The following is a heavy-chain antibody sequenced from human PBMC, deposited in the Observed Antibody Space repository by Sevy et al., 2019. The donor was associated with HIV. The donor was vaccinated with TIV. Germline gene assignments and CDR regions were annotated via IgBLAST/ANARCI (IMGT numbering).Heavy chain of an antibody. Sequence: GGSLRLSCAVSGFSFDSYGMTWVRQAPGKGLEWVSGISGSGSRTYYADSVKGRFIISRDNSKNPLDLQMNSLRSEDTAVYYLAKGGGGHYDPDEIGYYFYYYNMDVWGKGTTVTVSS. CDR2: ISGSGSRT. V-gene: IGHV3-23*01. CDR3: AKGGGGHYDPDEIGYYFYYYNMDV. J-gene: IGHJ6*03. CDR1: GFSFDSYG. D-gene: IGHD3-22*01.